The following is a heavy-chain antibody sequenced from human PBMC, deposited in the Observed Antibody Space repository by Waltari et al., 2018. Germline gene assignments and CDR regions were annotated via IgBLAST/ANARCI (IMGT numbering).Heavy chain of an antibody. V-gene: IGHV3-23*04. D-gene: IGHD2-21*01. Sequence: EVQLVESGGGLVQPGGSLSLSCAVSGFNSFDYFISRVRQAPGKGLEWISASSDGGVYTYYADSVEGRFTISRDSSKNTIYLQMNSLRVEDTALYYCAKGFEDLLPFDHWGQGTQVTVSS. CDR1: GFNSFDYF. CDR2: SSDGGVYT. J-gene: IGHJ4*02. CDR3: AKGFEDLLPFDH.